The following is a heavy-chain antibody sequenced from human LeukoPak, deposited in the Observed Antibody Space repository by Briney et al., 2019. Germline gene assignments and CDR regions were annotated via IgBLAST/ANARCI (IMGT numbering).Heavy chain of an antibody. D-gene: IGHD6-6*01. V-gene: IGHV3-23*01. J-gene: IGHJ2*01. CDR1: GFTFSDYA. CDR3: ARGGSTWHWFLDL. CDR2: ISDTGRRT. Sequence: GGSLRLSCAASGFTFSDYAMSWVRQAAGKGLEWVSGISDTGRRTYYTDSVKGRFTISRDNPKNTLYLHMNTLRVKDTAVYYCARGGSTWHWFLDLWGRGTLVTVSS.